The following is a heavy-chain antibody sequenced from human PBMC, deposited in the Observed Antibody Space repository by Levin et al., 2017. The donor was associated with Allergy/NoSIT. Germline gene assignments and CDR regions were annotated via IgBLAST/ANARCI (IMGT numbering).Heavy chain of an antibody. CDR3: ARDSRGSIWYSDHIDY. Sequence: GGSLRLSCAASGFTFSTYSMNWVRQAPGKGLEWVSYISSSSSTIYYADSVKGRITISRDNAKNSLYLQMNSLRDEDTAIYYCARDSRGSIWYSDHIDYWGQGTLVTVSS. CDR2: ISSSSSTI. V-gene: IGHV3-48*02. D-gene: IGHD6-13*01. CDR1: GFTFSTYS. J-gene: IGHJ4*02.